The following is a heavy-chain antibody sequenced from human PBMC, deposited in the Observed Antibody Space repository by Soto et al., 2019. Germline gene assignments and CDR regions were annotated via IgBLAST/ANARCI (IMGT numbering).Heavy chain of an antibody. Sequence: PSETLSLTCTVSGGSISSGGYYWSWIRQHPGKGLEWIGYIYYSGSTYYNPSLKSRVTISVDTSKNQFSLKLSSVTAADTAVYYCAREDSSRFYSGYEISYMDVWGKGTTVTVSS. CDR2: IYYSGST. V-gene: IGHV4-31*03. CDR1: GGSISSGGYY. D-gene: IGHD5-12*01. J-gene: IGHJ6*03. CDR3: AREDSSRFYSGYEISYMDV.